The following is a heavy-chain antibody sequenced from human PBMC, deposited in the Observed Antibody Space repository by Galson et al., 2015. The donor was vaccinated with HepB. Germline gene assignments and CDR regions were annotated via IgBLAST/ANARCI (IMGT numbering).Heavy chain of an antibody. Sequence: LRLSCAASGFTFSSYTIHWVRQAPGKGLEWVAVISYVGSNKYYADSVKGRFTISRDNSKNTLYLQMNSLRAEDTAVYYCARARAWWELPEFDYWGQGTLVTVSS. V-gene: IGHV3-30*04. CDR2: ISYVGSNK. D-gene: IGHD1-26*01. CDR1: GFTFSSYT. CDR3: ARARAWWELPEFDY. J-gene: IGHJ4*02.